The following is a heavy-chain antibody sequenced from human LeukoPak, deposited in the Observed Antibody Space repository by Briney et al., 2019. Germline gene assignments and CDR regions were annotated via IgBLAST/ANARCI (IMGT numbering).Heavy chain of an antibody. D-gene: IGHD3-9*01. J-gene: IGHJ6*02. Sequence: GGSLRLSCAASGFTVSSNYMSWVRQAPGKGLEWVSVIYSGGSTYYADSVKGRFTISRHNSKNTLYLQMNSLKAEDTAVYYCARDMNYDILTGYYSGGQYVLDVWSQGTTVTVSS. V-gene: IGHV3-53*04. CDR2: IYSGGST. CDR1: GFTVSSNY. CDR3: ARDMNYDILTGYYSGGQYVLDV.